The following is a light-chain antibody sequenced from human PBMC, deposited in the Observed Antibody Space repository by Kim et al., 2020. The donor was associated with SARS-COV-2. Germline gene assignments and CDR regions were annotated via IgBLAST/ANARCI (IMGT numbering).Light chain of an antibody. CDR1: QSVSRNY. CDR3: QQYYESPWA. Sequence: EVVLTQSPGTLSLSPGERATLTCRASQSVSRNYLAWYQQKPGQAPRLLIYDASSRATGISDRFSGSGSGTDFTLTISRLEPEDFAVYYCQQYYESPWACDRGTKVDIK. CDR2: DAS. V-gene: IGKV3-20*01. J-gene: IGKJ1*01.